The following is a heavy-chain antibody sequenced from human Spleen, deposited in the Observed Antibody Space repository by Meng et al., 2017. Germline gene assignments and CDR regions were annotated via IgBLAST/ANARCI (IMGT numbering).Heavy chain of an antibody. CDR2: ISHDGSNR. Sequence: QVQWVGSGGGVVQPGRSLRLSCAASGFTFSSYAMHWVRQAPGKGLEWVALISHDGSNRYYADPVKGRFTITRDNSKNTLYLQLNSLRVEDTAVYFCARRFVTDFDSWGQGTLVTVSS. D-gene: IGHD2-21*02. CDR1: GFTFSSYA. J-gene: IGHJ4*02. V-gene: IGHV3-30*01. CDR3: ARRFVTDFDS.